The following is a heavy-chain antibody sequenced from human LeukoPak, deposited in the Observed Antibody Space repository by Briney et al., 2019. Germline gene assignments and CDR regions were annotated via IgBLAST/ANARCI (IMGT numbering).Heavy chain of an antibody. CDR3: ARDPHYYGSGSYYL. CDR2: IIPILGIA. Sequence: GASVKVSCKASGGTFSSYAISWVRQAPGQGLEWMGRIIPILGIANYAQKFQGRVTITADKSTSTAYMELSSLRSEDTAVYYCARDPHYYGSGSYYLWGQGTLVTVSS. CDR1: GGTFSSYA. J-gene: IGHJ4*02. D-gene: IGHD3-10*01. V-gene: IGHV1-69*04.